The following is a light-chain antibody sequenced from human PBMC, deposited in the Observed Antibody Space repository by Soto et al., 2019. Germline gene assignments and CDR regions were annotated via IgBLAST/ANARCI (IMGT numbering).Light chain of an antibody. J-gene: IGLJ2*01. Sequence: QSALTQSPSASASLGASVKLTCSLSSGHSSYAIAWLQQQPEKGPRYLMRLNSDGSGNNGDGIPDRFSGSSSGAERYLTISSLQFEDEADYYCQSWDTGIQVFGGGTKLTVL. CDR2: LNSDGSG. V-gene: IGLV4-69*01. CDR3: QSWDTGIQV. CDR1: SGHSSYA.